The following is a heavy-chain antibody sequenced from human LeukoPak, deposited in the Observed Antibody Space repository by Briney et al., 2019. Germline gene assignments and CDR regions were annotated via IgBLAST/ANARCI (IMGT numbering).Heavy chain of an antibody. J-gene: IGHJ4*02. CDR3: ARNSGSWELDPFDY. Sequence: GASVKVSCKASGYTFTSYGISWVRQAPGQGLEWMGWISAYNGNTNYAQKLQGRVTMTTDTSTSTAYMELRSLRSDDTAVYYCARNSGSWELDPFDYWGQGTLVTVSS. D-gene: IGHD1-26*01. CDR2: ISAYNGNT. V-gene: IGHV1-18*01. CDR1: GYTFTSYG.